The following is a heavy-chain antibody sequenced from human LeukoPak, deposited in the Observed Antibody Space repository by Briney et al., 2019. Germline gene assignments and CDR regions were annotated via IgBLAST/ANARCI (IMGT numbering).Heavy chain of an antibody. J-gene: IGHJ6*02. CDR2: ISGSGGST. V-gene: IGHV3-23*01. CDR1: GFTLSIST. D-gene: IGHD3-10*01. Sequence: GGSLRLSCAASGFTLSISTMSWVCHTLEKRLECGSAISGSGGSTYYADSGKGRFTISRDNSKNTLYLQMNSLRAEDTAVYYCAKVCIAMVRGVCIDVWGQGTTVTVS. CDR3: AKVCIAMVRGVCIDV.